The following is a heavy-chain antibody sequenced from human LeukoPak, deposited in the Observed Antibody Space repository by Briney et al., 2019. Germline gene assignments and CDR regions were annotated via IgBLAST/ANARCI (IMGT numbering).Heavy chain of an antibody. J-gene: IGHJ6*03. CDR2: MNPNSGDT. D-gene: IGHD6-13*01. CDR1: GYTFCTYH. Sequence: ASVKVSCKAVGYTFCTYHIKSGRQATGQGLEWIGWMNPNSGDTGYAQKFQGRVTMTRDTSISTAYMELTNLRSEDTAVYYCARVGGSTGQLYYYYYYMDVWGKGTTVTVSS. V-gene: IGHV1-8*01. CDR3: ARVGGSTGQLYYYYYYMDV.